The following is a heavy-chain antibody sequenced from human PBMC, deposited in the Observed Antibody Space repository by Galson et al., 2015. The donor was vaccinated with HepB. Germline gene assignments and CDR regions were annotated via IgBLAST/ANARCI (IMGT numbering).Heavy chain of an antibody. V-gene: IGHV1-46*01. CDR3: VRGLLEVATFKPQIFMDV. CDR1: GYTFTSYY. D-gene: IGHD5-12*01. J-gene: IGHJ6*03. CDR2: INPSGGST. Sequence: SCKASGYTFTSYYMNWVRQAPGQGLEWMGIINPSGGSTNYAQKFQGRVTMTRNTSISSAYMELSSLRSEDTAVYYCVRGLLEVATFKPQIFMDVWGKGTTVTVSS.